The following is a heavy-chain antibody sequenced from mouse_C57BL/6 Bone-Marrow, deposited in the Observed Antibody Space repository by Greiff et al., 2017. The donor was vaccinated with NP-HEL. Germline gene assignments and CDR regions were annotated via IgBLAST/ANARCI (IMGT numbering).Heavy chain of an antibody. Sequence: EVQLQESGPELVKPGASVKMSCKASGYTFTDYNMHWVKQSHGKSLEWIGYINPNNGGTSYNQKFKGKATLTVNKSSSTAYMELRSLTSEDSAVYYCARWGYYGSSYLHYYAMDYWGQGTSVTVSS. V-gene: IGHV1-22*01. D-gene: IGHD1-1*01. CDR3: ARWGYYGSSYLHYYAMDY. CDR2: INPNNGGT. J-gene: IGHJ4*01. CDR1: GYTFTDYN.